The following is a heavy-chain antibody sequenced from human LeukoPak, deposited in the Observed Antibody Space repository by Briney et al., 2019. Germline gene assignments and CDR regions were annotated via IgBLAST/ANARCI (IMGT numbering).Heavy chain of an antibody. J-gene: IGHJ5*02. V-gene: IGHV1-46*01. CDR2: INPSGGST. Sequence: ASVKVSCKASGYTFTSYYMHWVRQAPGQGLEWMGIINPSGGSTSYAQKFQGRVTMTRDTSTSTVYMELSSLRSEDTAVYYCARQEQDIVVVVAANWFGPWGQGTLVTVSS. CDR1: GYTFTSYY. D-gene: IGHD2-15*01. CDR3: ARQEQDIVVVVAANWFGP.